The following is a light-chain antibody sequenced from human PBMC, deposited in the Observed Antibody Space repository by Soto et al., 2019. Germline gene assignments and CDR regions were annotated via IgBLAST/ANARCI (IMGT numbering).Light chain of an antibody. Sequence: QSVLTQPRSVSGSPGQSVTISCTGTSSDVGGYNYVSWYQQHPGKAPKLMIYDVSKRPSGVPDRFSGSKSGNTASLTISGLQAEDVADYYCCSYTGSLTYVFGPGTKLTVL. V-gene: IGLV2-11*01. CDR2: DVS. CDR3: CSYTGSLTYV. CDR1: SSDVGGYNY. J-gene: IGLJ1*01.